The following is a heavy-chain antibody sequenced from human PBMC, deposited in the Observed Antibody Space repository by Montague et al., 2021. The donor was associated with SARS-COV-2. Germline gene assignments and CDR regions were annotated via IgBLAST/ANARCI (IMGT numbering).Heavy chain of an antibody. CDR3: ARDGVYDILTGYWTD. Sequence: SLSLSASGFPFSSYSMNWVRQAPGKGLEWVSSISSSSSYIYYADSVKGRFTISRDNAKNSLYLQMNSLRAEDTAVYYCARDGVYDILTGYWTDWGQGTLVTVSS. J-gene: IGHJ4*02. V-gene: IGHV3-21*01. CDR1: GFPFSSYS. D-gene: IGHD3-9*01. CDR2: ISSSSSYI.